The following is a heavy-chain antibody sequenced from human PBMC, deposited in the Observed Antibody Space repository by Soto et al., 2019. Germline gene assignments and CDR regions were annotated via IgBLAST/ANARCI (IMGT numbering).Heavy chain of an antibody. J-gene: IGHJ4*02. D-gene: IGHD6-13*01. Sequence: SETLSLTCTVSGGSISSSSYYWGWIRQPPGKGLEWIGSIYYSGSTYYNPSLKSRVTISVDTSKNQFSLKLSSVTAADTAVYYCAREHIDSSSWYYWGQGTLVTVSS. CDR1: GGSISSSSYY. V-gene: IGHV4-39*07. CDR2: IYYSGST. CDR3: AREHIDSSSWYY.